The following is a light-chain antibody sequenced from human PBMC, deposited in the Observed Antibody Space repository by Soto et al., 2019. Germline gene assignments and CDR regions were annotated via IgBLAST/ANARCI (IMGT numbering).Light chain of an antibody. CDR1: ESVTSNY. V-gene: IGKV3D-20*02. CDR3: QQRKNWPRT. J-gene: IGKJ1*01. CDR2: GAS. Sequence: EVVLTQSPGTLSLSPGERATLSCRASESVTSNYLAWYQQKPGQAPRLLISGASSRAAGISDKFSGSGSGTDFTLTISSLEPEDFAVYYCQQRKNWPRTFGQGTKVDIK.